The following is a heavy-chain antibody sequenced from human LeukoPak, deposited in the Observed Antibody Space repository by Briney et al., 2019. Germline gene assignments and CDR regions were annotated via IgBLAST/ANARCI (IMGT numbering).Heavy chain of an antibody. D-gene: IGHD3-16*02. CDR1: GYSFTSYW. J-gene: IGHJ4*02. V-gene: IGHV5-51*01. CDR3: ARQIGHDYVWGSYRYQYY. Sequence: PGESLKISCKGSGYSFTSYWIGWVRQMPGKGLEWMGIIYPGDSDTRYSPSFQGQVNISADKSISTAYLQWSSLKASDTATFYCARQIGHDYVWGSYRYQYYWGQGTLVTVSS. CDR2: IYPGDSDT.